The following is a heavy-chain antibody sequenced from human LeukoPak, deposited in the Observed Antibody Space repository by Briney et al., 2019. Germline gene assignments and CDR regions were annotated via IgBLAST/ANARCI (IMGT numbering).Heavy chain of an antibody. D-gene: IGHD5-12*01. J-gene: IGHJ4*02. CDR3: ARLGWATAPLDY. CDR1: GFTFRDYY. V-gene: IGHV3-11*06. CDR2: ISSSSSYT. Sequence: GGSLRLSCAASGFTFRDYYMGWIRQAPGKGLEWVSYISSSSSYTNYADSVKGRFTISRDNAKNSLYLQMNGLRAEDTAVYYCARLGWATAPLDYWGQGTLVTVSS.